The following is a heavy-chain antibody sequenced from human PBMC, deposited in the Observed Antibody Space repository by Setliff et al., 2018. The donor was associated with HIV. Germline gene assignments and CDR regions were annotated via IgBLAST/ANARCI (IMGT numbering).Heavy chain of an antibody. V-gene: IGHV4-61*02. CDR1: GDSMTSGSYY. J-gene: IGHJ2*01. CDR2: VTVNGAT. CDR3: SRGPPFDR. Sequence: PSETPSLTCTVSGDSMTSGSYYWTWIRQPAGKRLEWIGRVTVNGATEYNPSLQSRVTISVDTSENQFSLKVTSVTAADTATYYCSRGPPFDRWGRGTLVTVSS.